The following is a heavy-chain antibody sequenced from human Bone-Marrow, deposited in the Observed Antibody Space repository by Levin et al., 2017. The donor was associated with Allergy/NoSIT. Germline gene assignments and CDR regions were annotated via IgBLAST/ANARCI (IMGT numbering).Heavy chain of an antibody. CDR1: GFTFRHYT. V-gene: IGHV3-48*02. CDR3: AKDPARGYYDSSGYSGDH. J-gene: IGHJ4*02. Sequence: GESLKISCAASGFTFRHYTMNWVRQAPGKGLEWVSCITSSGDSTYYADSVKGRFTISRDNAKNSLYLQLNRPRDEDTAMYYCAKDPARGYYDSSGYSGDHWGQGTLVTVSS. CDR2: ITSSGDST. D-gene: IGHD3-22*01.